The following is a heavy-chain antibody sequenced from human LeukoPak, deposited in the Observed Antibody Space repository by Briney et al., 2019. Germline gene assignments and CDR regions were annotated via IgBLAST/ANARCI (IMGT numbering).Heavy chain of an antibody. V-gene: IGHV3-64*01. CDR3: AREVAYYDY. Sequence: PGGSLRLSCAASGFTFSRLPMHWVRQAPGKGLEYVSAISSDGGATYYANSVKGRFTISRDNSKNTLYLQMGSLRAEDMAVYYCAREVAYYDYWGQGTLVTVSS. D-gene: IGHD2-15*01. CDR2: ISSDGGAT. J-gene: IGHJ4*02. CDR1: GFTFSRLP.